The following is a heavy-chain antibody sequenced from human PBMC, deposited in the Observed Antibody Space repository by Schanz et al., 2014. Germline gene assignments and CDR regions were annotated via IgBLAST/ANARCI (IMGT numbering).Heavy chain of an antibody. CDR2: INGDGSRT. J-gene: IGHJ3*02. V-gene: IGHV3-74*01. Sequence: EVQLVESGGGLVQPGGSLRLSCAASGFTFSNYWMHWVRQAPGKGLVWVSRINGDGSRTAYADSVKGRFTISRDNAKNTLYLQMNSLRAEDTAVYYCAKSDAFDIWGQGTLDTVSS. CDR3: AKSDAFDI. CDR1: GFTFSNYW.